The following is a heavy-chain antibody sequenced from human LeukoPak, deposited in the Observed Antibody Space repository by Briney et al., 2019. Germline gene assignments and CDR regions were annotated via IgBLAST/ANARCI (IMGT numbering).Heavy chain of an antibody. Sequence: SGTLSLTCAVSGGSISSSNWWSWVRQPPGKGLEWIAEIYHSGRTNYNPSLKSRVTISVDKSKNQFSLKLTSVTAADTAVYYCARGYGGSGSYYYYGMDIWGQGTTVTVSS. CDR1: GGSISSSNW. D-gene: IGHD3-10*01. CDR3: ARGYGGSGSYYYYGMDI. V-gene: IGHV4-4*02. J-gene: IGHJ6*02. CDR2: IYHSGRT.